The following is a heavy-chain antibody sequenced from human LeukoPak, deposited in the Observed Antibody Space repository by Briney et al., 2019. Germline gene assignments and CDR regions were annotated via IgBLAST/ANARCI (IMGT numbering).Heavy chain of an antibody. Sequence: ASVKVSCKASGYTFTGYYMHWVRQAPGQGLEWMGWINPNSGGTNYAQKFQGRVTMTRDTSISTAYMELSRLRSDDTAVYYCARVRIAAAGTFDYGGQGTLVTVSS. J-gene: IGHJ4*02. D-gene: IGHD6-13*01. CDR1: GYTFTGYY. CDR2: INPNSGGT. V-gene: IGHV1-2*02. CDR3: ARVRIAAAGTFDY.